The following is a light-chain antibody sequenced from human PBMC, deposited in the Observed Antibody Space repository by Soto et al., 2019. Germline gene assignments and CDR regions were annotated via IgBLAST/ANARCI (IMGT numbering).Light chain of an antibody. CDR1: QGIGSA. Sequence: AIQLTQSPSSLSASIGDRVTITCRARQGIGSALAWYQQAPGKPPKLLIFDASTLENGVPSRFSGGRSGTDFTVTISSLQPEDFATYYCTLFNTYPQAFGGGTKVEIK. CDR2: DAS. J-gene: IGKJ4*01. CDR3: TLFNTYPQA. V-gene: IGKV1-13*02.